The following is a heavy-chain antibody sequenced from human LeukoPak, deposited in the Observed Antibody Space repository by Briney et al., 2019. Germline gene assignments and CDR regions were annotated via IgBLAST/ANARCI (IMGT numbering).Heavy chain of an antibody. D-gene: IGHD3-9*01. CDR1: GFTFSSYA. V-gene: IGHV3-30-3*01. J-gene: IGHJ4*02. CDR2: ISYDGSNK. Sequence: PGGSLRLSCAASGFTFSSYAMHWVRQAPGKGLEWVAVISYDGSNKYYADSVKGRLTISRDNSKNTLYLQMNSLRAEDTAVYYCTRDGSSYYDILTGYLRGGYFDYWGQGTLVTVSS. CDR3: TRDGSSYYDILTGYLRGGYFDY.